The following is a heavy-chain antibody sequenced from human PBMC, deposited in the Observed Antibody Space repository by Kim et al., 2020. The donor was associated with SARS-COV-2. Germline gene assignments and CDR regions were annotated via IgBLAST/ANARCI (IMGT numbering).Heavy chain of an antibody. J-gene: IGHJ3*02. V-gene: IGHV4-39*07. Sequence: NPPRTSRVTIAVDTSKNQFSLKLSSVTAADTAVYYCARDASEAAEDAFDIWGQGTMVTVSS. CDR3: ARDASEAAEDAFDI. D-gene: IGHD6-13*01.